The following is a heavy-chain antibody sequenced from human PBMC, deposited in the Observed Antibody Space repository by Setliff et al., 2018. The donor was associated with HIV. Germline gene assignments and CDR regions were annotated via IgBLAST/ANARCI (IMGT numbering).Heavy chain of an antibody. CDR3: VRGYCSSTTCYDDYYYMDV. D-gene: IGHD2-2*01. Sequence: SETLSLTCAVSGGSISGHYWSWIRQPPGKGLEWIAYIFYTGSTNYNPSLKSRVTISVDTSKNQFFLKLSSVTAADTAVYYCVRGYCSSTTCYDDYYYMDVWGKGSTVTVSS. V-gene: IGHV4-59*11. J-gene: IGHJ6*03. CDR1: GGSISGHY. CDR2: IFYTGST.